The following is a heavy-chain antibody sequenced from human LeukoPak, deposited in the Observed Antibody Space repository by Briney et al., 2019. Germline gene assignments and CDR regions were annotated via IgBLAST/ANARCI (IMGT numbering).Heavy chain of an antibody. CDR3: ARLDSMVRGARPY. J-gene: IGHJ4*02. CDR2: INPNSGGT. CDR1: GYTFTGYC. D-gene: IGHD3-10*01. V-gene: IGHV1-2*02. Sequence: ASVKVSCKASGYTFTGYCMHWVRQAPGQGLEWMGWINPNSGGTNYAQKFQGRVTMTRDTSISTAYMELSRLRSDDTAVYYCARLDSMVRGARPYWGQGTLVTVSS.